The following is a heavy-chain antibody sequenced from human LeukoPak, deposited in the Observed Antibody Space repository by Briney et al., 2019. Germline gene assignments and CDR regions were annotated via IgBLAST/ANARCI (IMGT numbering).Heavy chain of an antibody. Sequence: GGSLRLSCAASGFTFSSYGMHWVRQAPGKGLEWVAFIRYDGSNKYYADSVKGRFTISRDNSKNTLYLQMNSLRAEDTAVYYCAKDGEFSHYGSGSCPYWGQGTLVTVSS. CDR1: GFTFSSYG. V-gene: IGHV3-30*02. D-gene: IGHD3-10*01. CDR3: AKDGEFSHYGSGSCPY. J-gene: IGHJ4*02. CDR2: IRYDGSNK.